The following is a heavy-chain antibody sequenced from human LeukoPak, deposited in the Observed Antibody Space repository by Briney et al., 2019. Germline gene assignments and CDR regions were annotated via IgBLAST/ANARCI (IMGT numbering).Heavy chain of an antibody. V-gene: IGHV3-21*01. CDR3: ARGIAVAGNNY. D-gene: IGHD6-19*01. CDR2: ISSSGSYI. CDR1: VFTFSSYS. Sequence: NPGGSLRLSCAASVFTFSSYSMNWVRQAPGKGLEWVSSISSSGSYIYYADSVKGRFTISRDNAKNSLYLQMNSLRAEDTAVYYCARGIAVAGNNYWGQGTLVTVSS. J-gene: IGHJ4*02.